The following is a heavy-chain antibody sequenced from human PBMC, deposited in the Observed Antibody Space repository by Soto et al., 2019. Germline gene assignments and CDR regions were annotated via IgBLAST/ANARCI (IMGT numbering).Heavy chain of an antibody. D-gene: IGHD1-26*01. CDR1: GGSFSGYY. Sequence: QVQLQQWGAGLLKPSETLSLTCAVYGGSFSGYYWSWIRQPPGKGLEWIGEINHSGSTNYNPSLKRRVTRPVDTATNQFSLKLSSVTAADTAVYYCARGQEWELNWFDPWGQGTLVTVSS. CDR2: INHSGST. V-gene: IGHV4-34*01. J-gene: IGHJ5*02. CDR3: ARGQEWELNWFDP.